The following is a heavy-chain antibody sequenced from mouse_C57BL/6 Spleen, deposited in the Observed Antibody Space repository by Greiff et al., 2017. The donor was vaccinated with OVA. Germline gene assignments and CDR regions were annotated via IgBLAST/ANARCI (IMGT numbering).Heavy chain of an antibody. V-gene: IGHV1-4*01. CDR2: INPSSGYT. J-gene: IGHJ2*01. CDR1: GYTFTSYT. CDR3: ARIYYGNYGDFDY. Sequence: QVQLKQSGAELARPGASVKMSFKASGYTFTSYTMHWVKQRPGQGLEWIGYINPSSGYTKYNQKFKDKATLTADKSSSTAYMQLSSLTSEDSAVYYCARIYYGNYGDFDYWGQGTTLTVSS. D-gene: IGHD2-1*01.